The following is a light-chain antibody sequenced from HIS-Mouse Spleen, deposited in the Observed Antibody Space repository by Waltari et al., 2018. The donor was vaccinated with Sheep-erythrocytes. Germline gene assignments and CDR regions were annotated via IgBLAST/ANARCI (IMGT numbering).Light chain of an antibody. V-gene: IGKV3-15*01. Sequence: DIVITQSPATLSVSPGDRSNLSCRASQSVSSNLAWYQQKPGQAPRLLIYGASTRATGIPARFSGSGSGTEFTLTISSMQSEDFAVYYCQQYNNWPLTFGGGTKVEIK. J-gene: IGKJ4*01. CDR1: QSVSSN. CDR3: QQYNNWPLT. CDR2: GAS.